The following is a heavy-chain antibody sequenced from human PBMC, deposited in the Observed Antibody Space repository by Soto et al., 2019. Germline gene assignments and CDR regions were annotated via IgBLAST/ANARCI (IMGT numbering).Heavy chain of an antibody. CDR3: ARDGRYFDWLFPERDYYYGMDV. J-gene: IGHJ6*02. D-gene: IGHD3-9*01. V-gene: IGHV3-21*01. CDR1: GFTFSSYS. CDR2: ISSSSSYI. Sequence: GGSLRLSCAASGFTFSSYSMNWVRQAPGKGLEWVSSISSSSSYIYYADSVKGRFTISRDNAKNSLYLQMNSLRAEDTAVYYCARDGRYFDWLFPERDYYYGMDVWGQGTTVTVSS.